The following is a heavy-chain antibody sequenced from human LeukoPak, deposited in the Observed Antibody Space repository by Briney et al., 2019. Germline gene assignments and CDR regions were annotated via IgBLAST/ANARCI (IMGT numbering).Heavy chain of an antibody. Sequence: SVKVSCKASGGTFSSYALSWVRQAPGQGLEWMGGIIPIFGTASYAQKFQGSVTITTDASTSTAYMEMSSLRSEDTAVYYCARSAGDYYDSSGYYQGDYWGQGTLVTVSS. CDR1: GGTFSSYA. J-gene: IGHJ4*02. CDR2: IIPIFGTA. CDR3: ARSAGDYYDSSGYYQGDY. V-gene: IGHV1-69*05. D-gene: IGHD3-22*01.